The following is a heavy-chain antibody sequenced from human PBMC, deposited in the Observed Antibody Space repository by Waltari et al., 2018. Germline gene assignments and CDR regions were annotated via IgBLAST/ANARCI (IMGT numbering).Heavy chain of an antibody. CDR1: W. Sequence: WWGWVRQAPGKGLEWIGEIYHSGVSNYNPSLRSRVSISVDKSKNQFSLNLTSVTAADTAVYYCASVGLSGSYYFNYWGRGTLVTVSS. D-gene: IGHD6-25*01. CDR3: ASVGLSGSYYFNY. J-gene: IGHJ4*02. CDR2: IYHSGVS. V-gene: IGHV4-4*02.